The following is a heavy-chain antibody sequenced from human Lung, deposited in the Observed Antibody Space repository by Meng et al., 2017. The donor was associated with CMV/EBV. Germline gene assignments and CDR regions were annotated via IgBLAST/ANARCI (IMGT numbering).Heavy chain of an antibody. CDR2: IREDGNEI. J-gene: IGHJ4*02. V-gene: IGHV3-7*01. Sequence: SYWMTWGRQAPGKGLEWVASIREDGNEIYYVDSMRGRFTISRDNAKNSVYLQMNGLRVEDTAVYFCAKQQHYYDASGYLKMFYFDYWGQGTLVTVSS. D-gene: IGHD3-22*01. CDR3: AKQQHYYDASGYLKMFYFDY. CDR1: SYW.